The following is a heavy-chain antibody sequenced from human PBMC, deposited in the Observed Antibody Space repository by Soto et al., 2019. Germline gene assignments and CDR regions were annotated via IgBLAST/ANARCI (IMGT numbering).Heavy chain of an antibody. J-gene: IGHJ4*02. CDR2: ISYDGSNK. D-gene: IGHD1-26*01. V-gene: IGHV3-30-3*01. Sequence: GGSLRLSCAASGFTFSSYAMHWVRQAPGKGLEWVAVISYDGSNKYYADSVKGRFTISRDNSKNTLYLQMNSLRAEDTAVYYCARAPTRRGSYTWYFDYWGQGTLVTVSS. CDR1: GFTFSSYA. CDR3: ARAPTRRGSYTWYFDY.